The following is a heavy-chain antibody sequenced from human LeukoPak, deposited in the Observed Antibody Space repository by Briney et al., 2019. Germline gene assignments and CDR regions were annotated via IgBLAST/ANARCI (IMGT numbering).Heavy chain of an antibody. D-gene: IGHD3-3*01. J-gene: IGHJ3*02. V-gene: IGHV4-34*01. CDR1: GASFSGYY. CDR2: INHSGST. Sequence: PSETLSLTCTVYGASFSGYYWSWIRQPPGKGLEWMGEINHSGSTNYNPSLKSRVTISVDTSKNQFSLKLSSVTAADKAVYHCARAPYYDFWSGYYRAFDIWAQGTMVTVSS. CDR3: ARAPYYDFWSGYYRAFDI.